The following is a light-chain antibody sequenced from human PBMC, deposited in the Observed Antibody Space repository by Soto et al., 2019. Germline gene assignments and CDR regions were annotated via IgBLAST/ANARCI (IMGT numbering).Light chain of an antibody. CDR3: QQYGSSPFT. J-gene: IGKJ3*01. CDR1: QSVSSSY. V-gene: IGKV3-20*01. Sequence: EIVLTQSPGTLSLSPGERATLSCRASQSVSSSYLAWSQQKPGQAPRLLIYGASSRATSIPDRFSGSGSGTDFTLTISRLEPEYFAVYYCQQYGSSPFTFCPGTKVDIK. CDR2: GAS.